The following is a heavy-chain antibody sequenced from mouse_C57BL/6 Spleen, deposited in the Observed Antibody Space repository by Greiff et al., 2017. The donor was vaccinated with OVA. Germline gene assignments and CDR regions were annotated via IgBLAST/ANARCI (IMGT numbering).Heavy chain of an antibody. Sequence: VQLKESGPELVKPGASVKISCKASGYAFSSSWMNWVKQRPGKGLEWIGRIYPGDGDTNYNGKFKGKATLTADKSSSTAYMQLSSLTSEDSAVYFCAREGIYYYGSSYPGAMDYWGQGTSVTVSS. D-gene: IGHD1-1*01. CDR2: IYPGDGDT. CDR1: GYAFSSSW. V-gene: IGHV1-82*01. CDR3: AREGIYYYGSSYPGAMDY. J-gene: IGHJ4*01.